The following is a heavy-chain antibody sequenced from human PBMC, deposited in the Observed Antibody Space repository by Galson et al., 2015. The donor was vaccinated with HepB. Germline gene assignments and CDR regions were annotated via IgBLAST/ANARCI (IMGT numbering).Heavy chain of an antibody. CDR1: GFTFSGYS. D-gene: IGHD2-2*03. J-gene: IGHJ5*02. CDR2: ISSSSSTI. V-gene: IGHV3-48*01. CDR3: ARDGFCTGTSCYDWFDP. Sequence: PLRLSCAAHGFTFSGYSMNCAGQAPGEGLECRSYISSSSSTIYYATSVKGRFTSSRDNDKHSLYLQMNSLRAEDTAVYYCARDGFCTGTSCYDWFDPWGQGTLVTVSS.